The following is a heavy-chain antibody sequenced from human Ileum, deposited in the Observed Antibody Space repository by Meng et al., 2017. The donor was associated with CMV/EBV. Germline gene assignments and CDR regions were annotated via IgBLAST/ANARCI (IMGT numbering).Heavy chain of an antibody. J-gene: IGHJ5*02. CDR1: GAPFRGYS. Sequence: QVQLQQCGAVLLKPSETLSTTSAVYGAPFRGYSWAWIRQPPGKGPEWIGESNHDGGTSCNASLRSRVTISIDTSKNQFSLKVTSVAAADTAIYYCAISGCRSSCSRGYDPWGQGTLVTVSS. V-gene: IGHV4-34*01. CDR3: AISGCRSSCSRGYDP. D-gene: IGHD6-13*01. CDR2: SNHDGGT.